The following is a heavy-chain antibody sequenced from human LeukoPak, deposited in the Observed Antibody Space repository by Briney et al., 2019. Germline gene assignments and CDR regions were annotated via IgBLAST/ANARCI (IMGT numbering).Heavy chain of an antibody. CDR1: GGSISSGGYY. CDR2: IYYSGST. D-gene: IGHD2-15*01. Sequence: SQTLSLTCTVSGGSISSGGYYWSWIRQHPGKSLEWIGYIYYSGSTYYNPSLKSRVTISVDTSKNQFSLKLSSVTTADTAVYYCARDRTVGYCSGGSCYSSWFDPWGQGTLVTVSS. J-gene: IGHJ5*02. V-gene: IGHV4-31*03. CDR3: ARDRTVGYCSGGSCYSSWFDP.